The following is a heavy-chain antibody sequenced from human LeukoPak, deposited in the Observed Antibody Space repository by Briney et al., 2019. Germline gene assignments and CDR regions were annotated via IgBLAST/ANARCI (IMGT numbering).Heavy chain of an antibody. Sequence: SGGSLRLSCAASGFFFSDYYMSWIRQAPGKGLDWVSYISSSGSYTNYADSVKGRFTISRDNAKNSLYLQMNSLRAGDTAVYYCARVTANYVIDYWGQGTLVTVSS. CDR1: GFFFSDYY. J-gene: IGHJ4*02. CDR3: ARVTANYVIDY. CDR2: ISSSGSYT. V-gene: IGHV3-11*06. D-gene: IGHD4/OR15-4a*01.